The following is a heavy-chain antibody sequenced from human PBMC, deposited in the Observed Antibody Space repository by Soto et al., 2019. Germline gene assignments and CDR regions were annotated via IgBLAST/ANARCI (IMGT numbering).Heavy chain of an antibody. J-gene: IGHJ4*02. V-gene: IGHV1-69*01. CDR3: ARVGPAHYYDSSGYYSPLDY. CDR2: IIPMFGTA. CDR1: GDTFSSYA. Sequence: QVQLVQSGAEVKKPGSSVKVSCKASGDTFSSYAINWVRQAPGQGLEWMGGIIPMFGTANYAQKFKGRVTIPAGESTSPVYMELSSLRSEDTAVYYCARVGPAHYYDSSGYYSPLDYWGQGTLVTVSS. D-gene: IGHD3-22*01.